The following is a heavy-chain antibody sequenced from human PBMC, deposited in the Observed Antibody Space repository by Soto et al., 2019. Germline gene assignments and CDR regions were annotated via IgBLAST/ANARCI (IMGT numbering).Heavy chain of an antibody. Sequence: EVQLVESGGGLVKPGGSLRLSCAASGFIFSSYSLNWVRQAPGKGLEWVSSISRDSSHIYYADSLKGRFTVSRDNAKNSLYLQMNSLRAEDTAVYYCAKGRYCSSTSCYTGAFYYYYGMDVWGQGTTVTVSS. D-gene: IGHD2-2*02. CDR2: ISRDSSHI. CDR3: AKGRYCSSTSCYTGAFYYYYGMDV. CDR1: GFIFSSYS. V-gene: IGHV3-21*04. J-gene: IGHJ6*02.